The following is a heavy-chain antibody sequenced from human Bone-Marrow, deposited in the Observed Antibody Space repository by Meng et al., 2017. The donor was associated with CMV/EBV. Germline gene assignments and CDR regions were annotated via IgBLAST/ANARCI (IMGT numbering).Heavy chain of an antibody. J-gene: IGHJ4*02. CDR1: GGTFSSYA. Sequence: SVKVSCKASGGTFSSYAISWVRQAPGQGLEWMGGIIPIFGTANYAQKFQGRVTITADKSTSTAYMELSSLRSEDTAVYYCARGLIDSYGPSYYFDYWGQGTLVTVSS. V-gene: IGHV1-69*06. CDR3: ARGLIDSYGPSYYFDY. CDR2: IIPIFGTA. D-gene: IGHD5-18*01.